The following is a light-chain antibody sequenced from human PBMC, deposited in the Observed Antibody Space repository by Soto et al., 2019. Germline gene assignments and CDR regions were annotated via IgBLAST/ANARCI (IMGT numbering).Light chain of an antibody. CDR3: NSYTSRATGV. J-gene: IGLJ2*01. V-gene: IGLV2-14*01. CDR2: EVS. Sequence: QSALTQPASVSGSPGQSITISCTGTSSDVGGYNYVSWYQQHPGRAPKLIIFEVSNRPSGVSDRFSGSKSDNTASLTISGVQAEDEADYYCNSYTSRATGVFGGGTKLTVL. CDR1: SSDVGGYNY.